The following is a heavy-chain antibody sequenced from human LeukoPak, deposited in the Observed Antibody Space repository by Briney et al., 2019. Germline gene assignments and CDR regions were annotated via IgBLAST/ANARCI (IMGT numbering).Heavy chain of an antibody. D-gene: IGHD7-27*01. CDR1: GGTFSSYA. Sequence: SVKVSCKASGGTFSSYAISWVRQAPGQGLEWMGGIIPIFGTANYAQKFQGRVTITTDESTSTAYMELSSLRSEDTAVYYCARGPLGIYYYYYMDVWGKGTTVTVSS. V-gene: IGHV1-69*05. J-gene: IGHJ6*03. CDR2: IIPIFGTA. CDR3: ARGPLGIYYYYYMDV.